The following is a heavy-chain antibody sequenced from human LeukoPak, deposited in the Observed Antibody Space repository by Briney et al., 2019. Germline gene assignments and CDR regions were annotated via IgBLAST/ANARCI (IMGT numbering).Heavy chain of an antibody. J-gene: IGHJ6*02. CDR2: IWYDGSNE. CDR3: ARDVGIRLWFRDYYGLDV. CDR1: GFTFRNYA. Sequence: GRSLRLSCVASGFTFRNYAMHWVRQAPGKGLEWVAVIWYDGSNEYYADSVKGRFTISRDNSQNTLYLQMNSLRAEDTAVYYCARDVGIRLWFRDYYGLDVWGQGTTVTVSS. D-gene: IGHD5-18*01. V-gene: IGHV3-33*08.